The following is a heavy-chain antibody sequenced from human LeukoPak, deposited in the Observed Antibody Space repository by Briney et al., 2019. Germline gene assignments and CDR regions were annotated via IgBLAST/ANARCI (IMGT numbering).Heavy chain of an antibody. CDR2: ISSSGSTI. Sequence: PGGSLRLSCAASGFTFSSYDMNWVRQAPGKGLEWVSYISSSGSTIYYADSVKGRFTISRDNAKNSLYLQMNSLRAEDTALYYCTKDTGWDRHIPRFCDLWGGSPLVSVSS. CDR1: GFTFSSYD. J-gene: IGHJ2*01. CDR3: TKDTGWDRHIPRFCDL. V-gene: IGHV3-48*01. D-gene: IGHD1-26*01.